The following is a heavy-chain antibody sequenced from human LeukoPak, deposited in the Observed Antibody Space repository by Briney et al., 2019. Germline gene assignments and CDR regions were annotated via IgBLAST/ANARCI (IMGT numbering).Heavy chain of an antibody. CDR3: ARLITLRPRIYYYYYMDV. CDR1: GGSFSGYF. CDR2: INHSGST. Sequence: SETLSLTCAVYGGSFSGYFWSWIRQPPGKGLEWIGEINHSGSTNYNPSLKSRVTISIDTSKNQFSLKLSSVTAEDTAVYYCARLITLRPRIYYYYYMDVWGEGTTVTVSS. J-gene: IGHJ6*03. V-gene: IGHV4-34*01. D-gene: IGHD1-14*01.